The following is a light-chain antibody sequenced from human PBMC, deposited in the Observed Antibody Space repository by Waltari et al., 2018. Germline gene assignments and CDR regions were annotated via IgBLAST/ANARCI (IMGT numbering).Light chain of an antibody. Sequence: DIQMTQSPSSLSASVGDTVTFTCRASEDITNYLAWFQQKPGKAPTSLIFGASSLQSGVPSRFSGGGSVTEFSLTIRGLQPEDFATYYCQQYKDYPLTFGPGTRVDF. V-gene: IGKV1-16*01. CDR1: EDITNY. CDR3: QQYKDYPLT. CDR2: GAS. J-gene: IGKJ3*01.